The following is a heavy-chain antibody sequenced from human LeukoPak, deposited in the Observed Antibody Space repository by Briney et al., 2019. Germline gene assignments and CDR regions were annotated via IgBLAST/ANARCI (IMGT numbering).Heavy chain of an antibody. D-gene: IGHD2-2*01. V-gene: IGHV3-15*01. Sequence: GGSLRLSCAASGFTFSNAWMSWVRQAPGKGLEWVGLIKSKTDGGTTDYAAPVKGRFTISRDDQKNTFYLQMNSLKIADTAEYYGTIPEELGYCNTTSCAHSHQGAQEPLVPVSS. CDR1: GFTFSNAW. J-gene: IGHJ4*02. CDR2: IKSKTDGGTT. CDR3: TIPEELGYCNTTSCAHSHQ.